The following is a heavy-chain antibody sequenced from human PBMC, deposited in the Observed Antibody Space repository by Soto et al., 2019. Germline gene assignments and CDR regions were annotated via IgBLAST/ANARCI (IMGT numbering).Heavy chain of an antibody. CDR2: IMQDGSEK. Sequence: GGSLRLSCAASGFTFSSYAMHWVRQAPGKGLEWVANIMQDGSEKQYVDSVEGRFTISRDNARNSLYLQMNGLRAEDTAVYYCGRGHSAPDYWGQGTLVTVPS. CDR1: GFTFSSYA. CDR3: GRGHSAPDY. V-gene: IGHV3-7*01. J-gene: IGHJ4*02.